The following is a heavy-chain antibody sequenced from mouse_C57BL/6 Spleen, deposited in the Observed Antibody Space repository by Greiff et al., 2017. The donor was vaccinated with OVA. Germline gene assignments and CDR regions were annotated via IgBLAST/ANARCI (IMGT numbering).Heavy chain of an antibody. J-gene: IGHJ1*03. D-gene: IGHD1-1*01. Sequence: EVQLQQSGPELVKPGASVKMSCKASGYTFTDYNMHWVKQSHGKSLEWIGYINPNNGGTSYNQKFKGKATLTVNKSSSTAYMELRSLTSEDSAVYYCARMHYGSSYEYFDVWGTGTTVTVSS. CDR3: ARMHYGSSYEYFDV. CDR1: GYTFTDYN. V-gene: IGHV1-22*01. CDR2: INPNNGGT.